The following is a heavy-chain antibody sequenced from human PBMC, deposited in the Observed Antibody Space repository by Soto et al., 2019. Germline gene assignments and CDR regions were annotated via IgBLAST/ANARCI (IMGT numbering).Heavy chain of an antibody. CDR3: AANRRHDTDQFGHY. D-gene: IGHD3-10*01. J-gene: IGHJ4*02. Sequence: GEALKISCKTSGFAFSNYWVGWVRQIPGKGFEWMGISYPGDSATKYSPSFQGHVTISSDKSTNTAYLQSRGPSASDPAIYFWAANRRHDTDQFGHYWGEGTLVTVSS. V-gene: IGHV5-51*01. CDR2: SYPGDSAT. CDR1: GFAFSNYW.